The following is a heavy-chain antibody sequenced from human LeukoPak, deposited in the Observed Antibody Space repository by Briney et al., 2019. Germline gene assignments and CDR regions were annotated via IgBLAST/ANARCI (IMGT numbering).Heavy chain of an antibody. D-gene: IGHD3-3*01. J-gene: IGHJ5*02. CDR2: MYYSGAT. CDR1: GASISDGHYY. CDR3: ARQSITPSDWLDP. Sequence: SETLSLTCTVSGASISDGHYYWGWIRQTLGKGLEWIASMYYSGATYYHPSLKSRVTISVNTSTNQLSLKLSSVTAADTAVYYCARQSITPSDWLDPWGQGSLVIVSS. V-gene: IGHV4-39*01.